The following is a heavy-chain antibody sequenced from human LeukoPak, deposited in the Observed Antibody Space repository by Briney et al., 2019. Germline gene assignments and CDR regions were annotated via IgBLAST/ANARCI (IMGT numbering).Heavy chain of an antibody. CDR1: GFTFSSYA. J-gene: IGHJ3*02. D-gene: IGHD2-15*01. V-gene: IGHV3-30-3*01. CDR3: ARDNSHSTIYSTRGNAFDI. Sequence: GGSLRLSCAASGFTFSSYAMHWVRQAPGKGLEWVAVISSDGNNKYYADSVKGRFTISRDNSKSTLYLQMNSLRAEDTAVYYCARDNSHSTIYSTRGNAFDIWGQGTMVAVSS. CDR2: ISSDGNNK.